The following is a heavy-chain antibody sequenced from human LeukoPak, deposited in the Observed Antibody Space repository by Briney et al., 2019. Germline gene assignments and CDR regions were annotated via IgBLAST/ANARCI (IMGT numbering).Heavy chain of an antibody. CDR3: AKDVSSSWYYFDY. D-gene: IGHD6-13*01. Sequence: GGSLRLSCAASGFTLSSYSMNWVRQAPGKGLEWVSSISSSGGYIYYADSVKGRFTSSRDNAKNSLYLQMNSLRAEDTAVYYCAKDVSSSWYYFDYWGQGTLVTVSS. J-gene: IGHJ4*02. CDR2: ISSSGGYI. CDR1: GFTLSSYS. V-gene: IGHV3-21*01.